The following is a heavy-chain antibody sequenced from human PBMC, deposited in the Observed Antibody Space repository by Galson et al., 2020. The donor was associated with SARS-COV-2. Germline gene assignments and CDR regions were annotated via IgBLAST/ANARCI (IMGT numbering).Heavy chain of an antibody. CDR3: SRGPSTSYCSGGPCYPDALDI. Sequence: RLRETLSLTCTVSGGSIRSSTWWSWVRQPPGKGLEWIGEIYHGGDNNYNPSLNGRVTISVDKSKNQFSLKLRSVTAADTAVYYCSRGPSTSYCSGGPCYPDALDIWGQGAAVTVSS. CDR1: GGSIRSSTW. D-gene: IGHD2-15*01. J-gene: IGHJ3*02. CDR2: IYHGGDN. V-gene: IGHV4-4*02.